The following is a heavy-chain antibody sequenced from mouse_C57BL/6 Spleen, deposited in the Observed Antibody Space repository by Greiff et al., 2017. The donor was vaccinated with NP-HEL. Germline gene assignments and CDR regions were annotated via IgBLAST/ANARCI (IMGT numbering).Heavy chain of an antibody. Sequence: QVQLQQPGAELVKPGASVKLSCKASGYTFTSYWMHWVKQRPGQGLEWIGMIHPNSGSTNYNEKFKSKASLTVDKSSSTAYMQLSSLTSEDSAVYYCARGTGGVYYYAMDYWGQGTSVTVSS. V-gene: IGHV1-64*01. CDR2: IHPNSGST. J-gene: IGHJ4*01. CDR3: ARGTGGVYYYAMDY. CDR1: GYTFTSYW. D-gene: IGHD4-1*01.